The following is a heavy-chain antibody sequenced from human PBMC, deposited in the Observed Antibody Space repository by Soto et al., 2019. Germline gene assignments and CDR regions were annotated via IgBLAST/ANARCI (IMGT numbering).Heavy chain of an antibody. CDR1: GGSISSGDYY. V-gene: IGHV4-30-4*01. CDR3: ARDGTPPYYSYGMDV. CDR2: IYYSGST. Sequence: SETLSLTFTVSGGSISSGDYYWSWIRQPPGKGLEWIGYIYYSGSTYYNPSLKSRVTISVDTSKNQFSLKLSSVTAADTAVYYCARDGTPPYYSYGMDVLGQGTTLTVSS. J-gene: IGHJ6*02.